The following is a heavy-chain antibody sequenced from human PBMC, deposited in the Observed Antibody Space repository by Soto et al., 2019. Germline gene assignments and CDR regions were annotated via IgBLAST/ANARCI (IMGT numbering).Heavy chain of an antibody. V-gene: IGHV4-4*02. D-gene: IGHD1-7*01. CDR2: IYRTGST. CDR1: GGSFTSNNW. CDR3: ASRDPGTSVDY. Sequence: PSETLSLTCAVSGGSFTSNNWWTWVRQPPGQGLEWIGEIYRTGSTNYNPSLKRRVTISLDKSENQFSLKVTSLTAADTAVYYCASRDPGTSVDYWGQGTLVTVSS. J-gene: IGHJ4*02.